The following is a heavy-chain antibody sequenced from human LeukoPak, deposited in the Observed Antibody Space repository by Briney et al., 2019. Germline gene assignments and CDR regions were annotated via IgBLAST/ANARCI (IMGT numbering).Heavy chain of an antibody. J-gene: IGHJ3*02. D-gene: IGHD3-10*01. CDR2: ISSSSSYI. V-gene: IGHV3-21*01. CDR3: ARKVRDASDI. Sequence: GGSLRLSCSASGFTFRSYSMNWVRQAPGKGLEWVSSISSSSSYIYYADSVKGRFTISRDNAKNSLYLQMNSLRAEDTAVYYCARKVRDASDIWGQGTMVTVSS. CDR1: GFTFRSYS.